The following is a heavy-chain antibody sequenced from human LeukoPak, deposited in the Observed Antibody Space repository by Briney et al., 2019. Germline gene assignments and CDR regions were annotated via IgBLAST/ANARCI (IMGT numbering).Heavy chain of an antibody. J-gene: IGHJ6*02. CDR2: ISSSGRLM. Sequence: AGGSLRLSCAASGFTFSDYYINWIRQAPGKGLEWVSHISSSGRLMQYADSVKGRFAITRDNAQNFMSLQMNSLKPEDTAVYYCARDTNNGLDVWGRGTTVTVSS. CDR3: ARDTNNGLDV. D-gene: IGHD1-14*01. V-gene: IGHV3-11*01. CDR1: GFTFSDYY.